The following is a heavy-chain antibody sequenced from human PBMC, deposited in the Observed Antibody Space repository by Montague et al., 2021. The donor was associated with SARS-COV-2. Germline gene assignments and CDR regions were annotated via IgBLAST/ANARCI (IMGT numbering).Heavy chain of an antibody. CDR2: ISDSGST. J-gene: IGHJ4*02. CDR1: GGSLNNYF. V-gene: IGHV4-59*08. CDR3: ARVASSGPGEY. D-gene: IGHD3-22*01. Sequence: SETLSLTCTVSGGSLNNYFWSWIRQPPGKGLEWVGYISDSGSTKYNPSLQSRVTISVDTARNQFSLKLLSVTAADTAFYYCARVASSGPGEYWGQGTLVSVSS.